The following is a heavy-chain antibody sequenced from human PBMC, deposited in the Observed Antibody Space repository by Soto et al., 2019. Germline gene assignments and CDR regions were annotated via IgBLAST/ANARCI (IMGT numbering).Heavy chain of an antibody. CDR2: IFNSENT. CDR1: GGSISSGDYY. V-gene: IGHV4-30-4*02. Sequence: SETLSLTCTVSGGSISSGDYYWTWIRQPPGKGLEWIGFIFNSENTYYNPSLKSRISLSIDTSRNQFSLKVNSVTAADTAMYYCARRAVVAVTGSLDNWLDPWGQGILVT. CDR3: ARRAVVAVTGSLDNWLDP. J-gene: IGHJ5*02. D-gene: IGHD2-21*01.